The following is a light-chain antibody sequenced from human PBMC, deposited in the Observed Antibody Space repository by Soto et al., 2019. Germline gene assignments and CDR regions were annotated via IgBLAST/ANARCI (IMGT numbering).Light chain of an antibody. CDR1: QGITNF. CDR2: GAS. J-gene: IGKJ1*01. V-gene: IGKV1-17*03. Sequence: DIQMTQSPSAMSASVGDRVTITCRASQGITNFLVWFQQKPGKVPKRLIYGASSLQSGVPSRFSGSGYGTEFTLTISSLQPEDFATYYCLQHNSYPWTFGQGTKVDI. CDR3: LQHNSYPWT.